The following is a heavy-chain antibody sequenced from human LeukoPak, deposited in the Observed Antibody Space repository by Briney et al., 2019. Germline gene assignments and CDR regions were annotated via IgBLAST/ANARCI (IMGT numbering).Heavy chain of an antibody. CDR1: GGSFSGYY. Sequence: SETLSLTCAVYGGSFSGYYWSWIRQPPGKGLEWIGEINHSGSTNYNPPLKSRVTISVDTSKNQFSLKLSSVTAADTAVYYCASLARSGMDVWGQGTTVTVSS. V-gene: IGHV4-34*01. J-gene: IGHJ6*02. CDR2: INHSGST. CDR3: ASLARSGMDV. D-gene: IGHD5-12*01.